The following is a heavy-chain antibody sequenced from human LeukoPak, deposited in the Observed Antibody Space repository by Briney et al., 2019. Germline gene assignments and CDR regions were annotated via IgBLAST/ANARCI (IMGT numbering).Heavy chain of an antibody. CDR2: ISSSSSYI. CDR1: GFTFSSYS. CDR3: AREGKRGYSWAFDI. D-gene: IGHD5-18*01. V-gene: IGHV3-21*01. J-gene: IGHJ3*02. Sequence: GGSLRLSCAASGFTFSSYSMDWVRQAPGKGLEWVSSISSSSSYIYYADSVKRRFTISRDNAKNSLYLQMNSLRAEDTAVYYCAREGKRGYSWAFDIWGQGTMVTVSS.